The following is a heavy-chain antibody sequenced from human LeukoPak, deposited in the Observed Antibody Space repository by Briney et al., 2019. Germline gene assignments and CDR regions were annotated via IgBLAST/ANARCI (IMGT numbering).Heavy chain of an antibody. CDR1: GGSISSYY. CDR2: IYYSGST. CDR3: ARDRDDATFDY. V-gene: IGHV4-59*01. J-gene: IGHJ4*02. Sequence: PSETLSLTCTVSGGSISSYYWSWIRQPPGKGLEWIGYIYYSGSTNYNPSLKSRVTISVDTSKNQFSLKLSSVTAADTVVYYCARDRDDATFDYWGQGTLVTVSS.